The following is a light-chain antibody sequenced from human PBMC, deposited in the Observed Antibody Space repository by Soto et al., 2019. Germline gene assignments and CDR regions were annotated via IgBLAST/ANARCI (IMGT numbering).Light chain of an antibody. CDR2: DVN. CDR3: SSYAGGNNLL. Sequence: QSALTQPPSASGSPGQSVTISCTGTSSDVGNYNYVSWYQKHPGKAPKLMIYDVNKRPSRVPDRFSGSKSGNTASLTVSGLQADDEAEYYCSSYAGGNNLLFGGGTKLTVL. CDR1: SSDVGNYNY. V-gene: IGLV2-8*01. J-gene: IGLJ2*01.